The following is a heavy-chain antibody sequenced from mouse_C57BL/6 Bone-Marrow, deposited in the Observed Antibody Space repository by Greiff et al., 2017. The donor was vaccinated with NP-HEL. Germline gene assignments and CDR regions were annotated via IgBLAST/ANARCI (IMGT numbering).Heavy chain of an antibody. D-gene: IGHD2-2*01. V-gene: IGHV1-50*01. CDR1: GYTFTSYW. CDR3: ARNLWLRRTYYYAMDY. J-gene: IGHJ4*01. CDR2: IDPSDSYT. Sequence: QVQLQQPGAELVKPGASVKLSCKASGYTFTSYWMQWVKQRPGQGLEWIGEIDPSDSYTNYNQKFKGKATLTVDTSSSTAYMQLSSLTSEDSAVYYCARNLWLRRTYYYAMDYWGQGTSVTVSS.